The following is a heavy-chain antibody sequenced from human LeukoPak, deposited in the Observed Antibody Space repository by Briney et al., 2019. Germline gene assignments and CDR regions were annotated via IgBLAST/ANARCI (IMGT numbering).Heavy chain of an antibody. J-gene: IGHJ4*02. CDR2: ISGYNGNT. CDR3: ARVGPHRKMATTRYHFDY. CDR1: GYTFTGYY. D-gene: IGHD5-24*01. V-gene: IGHV1-18*04. Sequence: ASVKVSCKASGYTFTGYYMHWVRQAPGQGLEWMGWISGYNGNTKYAQKLQGRVTMTTDTSTSTAYMELRSLRSDDTAVYYCARVGPHRKMATTRYHFDYWGQGTLVTVSS.